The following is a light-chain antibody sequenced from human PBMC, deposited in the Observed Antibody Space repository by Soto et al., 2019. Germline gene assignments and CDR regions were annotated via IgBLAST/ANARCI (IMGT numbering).Light chain of an antibody. Sequence: QSVLTQPPSASGSPGQSVTISCTGTSSDNGGYNYVSWYQQHPGKAPKLIIYEVSKRPSGVPDRFSGSKSGNTASLTVSGLQAEDEADYYCTSYAGSNNLVFAGGTKVTVL. CDR2: EVS. V-gene: IGLV2-8*01. CDR3: TSYAGSNNLV. CDR1: SSDNGGYNY. J-gene: IGLJ3*02.